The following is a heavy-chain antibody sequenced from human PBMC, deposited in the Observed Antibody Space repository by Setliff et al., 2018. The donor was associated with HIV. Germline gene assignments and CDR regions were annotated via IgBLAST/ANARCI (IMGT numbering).Heavy chain of an antibody. CDR2: IYTSGQT. CDR3: ARAAYSGTYLWEPAADL. J-gene: IGHJ2*01. Sequence: SETLSLTCTVSGDSITRGSYYWSWIRQPAGKGLELIGHIYTSGQTHYSPSLKSRITISADTSKNQLSLNLSSVTAADTAVYYCARAAYSGTYLWEPAADLWGRGTLVTVSS. V-gene: IGHV4-61*09. CDR1: GDSITRGSYY. D-gene: IGHD1-26*01.